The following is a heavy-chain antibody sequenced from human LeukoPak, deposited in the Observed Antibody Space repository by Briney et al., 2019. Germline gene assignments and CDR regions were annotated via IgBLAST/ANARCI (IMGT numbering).Heavy chain of an antibody. J-gene: IGHJ4*02. CDR3: AKDQEYYDSPFDY. CDR2: ISGSGGST. CDR1: GFTFSRYA. V-gene: IGHV3-23*01. Sequence: GGSLRLSCAASGFTFSRYAMSWVRQAPGKGRECVSAISGSGGSTYYADSVKGRFAISRDISKNTLYLQMNSLRAEETAVQYCAKDQEYYDSPFDYWGQGTLVTVSS. D-gene: IGHD3-22*01.